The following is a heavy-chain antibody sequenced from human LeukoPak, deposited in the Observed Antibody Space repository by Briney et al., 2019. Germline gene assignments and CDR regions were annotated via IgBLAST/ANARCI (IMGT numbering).Heavy chain of an antibody. CDR2: IYYSGST. J-gene: IGHJ5*02. CDR1: GGSVSSGGYY. Sequence: SETLSLTCTVSGGSVSSGGYYWSWIRQPPGKGLEWIGYIYYSGSTNYNPSLKSRVTISVDTSKNQFSLKLSSVTAADTAVYYCARAGITIFGVVPPDPWGQGTLVTVSS. D-gene: IGHD3-3*01. CDR3: ARAGITIFGVVPPDP. V-gene: IGHV4-61*08.